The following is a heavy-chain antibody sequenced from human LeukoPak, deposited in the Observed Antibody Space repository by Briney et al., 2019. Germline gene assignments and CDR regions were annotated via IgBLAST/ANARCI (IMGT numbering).Heavy chain of an antibody. V-gene: IGHV4-30-4*01. J-gene: IGHJ4*02. D-gene: IGHD3-10*01. Sequence: SETLSLTCTVSGGSISSGDYFWGWIRQPPGKGLEWIGYIYYSGSTYYNPSLKSRFTRSVDTSKTQFSLKLTSVTAADTAVYYCARDNAYGFIGYWGQGTLVTVSS. CDR2: IYYSGST. CDR1: GGSISSGDYF. CDR3: ARDNAYGFIGY.